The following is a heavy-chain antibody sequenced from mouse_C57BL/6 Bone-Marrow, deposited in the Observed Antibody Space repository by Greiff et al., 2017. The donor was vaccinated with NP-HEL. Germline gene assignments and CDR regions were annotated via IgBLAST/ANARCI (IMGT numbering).Heavy chain of an antibody. V-gene: IGHV5-6*01. J-gene: IGHJ3*01. CDR2: ISSGGSYT. Sequence: EVQLVESGGDLVKPGGSLKLSCAASGFTFSSYGMSWVRQTPDKRLEWVATISSGGSYTYYPDSVKGRFTFSRDNAKNTLYLQMSMLKSEDTAMYYCARQKRLAYWGQGTLVTVSA. CDR1: GFTFSSYG. CDR3: ARQKRLAY.